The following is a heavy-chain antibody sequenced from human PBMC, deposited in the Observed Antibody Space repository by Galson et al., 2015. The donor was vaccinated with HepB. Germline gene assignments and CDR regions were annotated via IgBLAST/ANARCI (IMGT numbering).Heavy chain of an antibody. CDR1: GGTFSTYA. CDR3: ASGRVAVAGTRHYYYHMDV. D-gene: IGHD6-19*01. V-gene: IGHV1-69*13. CDR2: IIPLFGTT. J-gene: IGHJ6*03. Sequence: SVKVSCKASGGTFSTYAISWVRQAPGQGLEWMGGIIPLFGTTNYAQKFQGRVTITADQSTNTVYMEVSSLRSEDTAVYYCASGRVAVAGTRHYYYHMDVWGKGTTVTVSS.